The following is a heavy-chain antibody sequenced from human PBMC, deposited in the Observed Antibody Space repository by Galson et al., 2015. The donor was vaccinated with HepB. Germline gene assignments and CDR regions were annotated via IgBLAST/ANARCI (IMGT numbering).Heavy chain of an antibody. CDR3: TREFAEGYYYYYMDV. Sequence: SLRLSCAASGFTFGDYAMSWFRQAPGKGLEWVGFIRSKAYGGTTEYAASVKGRFTISRDDSKSIAYLQMNSLKTEDTAVYYCTREFAEGYYYYYMDVWGKGTTVTVSS. CDR1: GFTFGDYA. J-gene: IGHJ6*03. CDR2: IRSKAYGGTT. V-gene: IGHV3-49*03. D-gene: IGHD3-16*01.